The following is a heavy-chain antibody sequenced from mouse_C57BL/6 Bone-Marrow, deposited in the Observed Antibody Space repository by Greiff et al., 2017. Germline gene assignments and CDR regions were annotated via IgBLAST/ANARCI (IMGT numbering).Heavy chain of an antibody. Sequence: QVHVQQSGAELVKPGASVKMSCKASGYTFTTYPIEWMKQNHGKSLEWIGNFHPSNDDTKYNEKFKGKATLTVEKSSNTVYLELSRLTSDDSAVYYCARSSTCFYDFDYWGQGTTLTVSS. D-gene: IGHD5-1*01. CDR3: ARSSTCFYDFDY. V-gene: IGHV1-47*01. CDR2: FHPSNDDT. CDR1: GYTFTTYP. J-gene: IGHJ2*01.